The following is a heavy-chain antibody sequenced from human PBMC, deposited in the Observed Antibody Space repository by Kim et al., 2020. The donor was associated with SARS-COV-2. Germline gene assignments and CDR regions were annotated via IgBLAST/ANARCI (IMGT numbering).Heavy chain of an antibody. D-gene: IGHD5-12*01. Sequence: GGSLRLSCAASGFTFSDYAMNWVRQAPGKGLEWVSGISGSGGSIYYADSVKGRFTISRDNAKNTLYLQMNSLRAEDTALYYCAKALADYFDAFDIWGQGTMVTVSS. J-gene: IGHJ3*02. V-gene: IGHV3-23*01. CDR3: AKALADYFDAFDI. CDR1: GFTFSDYA. CDR2: ISGSGGSI.